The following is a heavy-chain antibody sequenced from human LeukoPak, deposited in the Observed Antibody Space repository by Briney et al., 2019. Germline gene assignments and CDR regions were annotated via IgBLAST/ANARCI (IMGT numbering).Heavy chain of an antibody. CDR3: ATPVPHDTSGYYYRFDY. J-gene: IGHJ4*02. CDR2: FNPEDAET. D-gene: IGHD3-22*01. CDR1: GHTLSDLS. Sequence: ASVKVSCKVSGHTLSDLSMHWVRQAPGKGLEWMGGFNPEDAETIYAQKFQGRVTMTEDTSTDTVYMELNSLISGDTAVYYCATPVPHDTSGYYYRFDYWGQGTLVTVSS. V-gene: IGHV1-24*01.